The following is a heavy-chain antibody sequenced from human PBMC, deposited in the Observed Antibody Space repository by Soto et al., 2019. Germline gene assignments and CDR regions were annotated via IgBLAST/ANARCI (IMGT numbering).Heavy chain of an antibody. J-gene: IGHJ6*02. V-gene: IGHV4-28*03. CDR2: IYYSGDT. Sequence: SETLSLTCAVSGYSISSSNWWGWIRQPPGKGLEWIGYIYYSGDTSYNPSLKSRVTISIDTSKNQFSLKLSSVTAADTAFYYCAREGALLFGGNSDYYSTMDVWSQGTTVTVSS. D-gene: IGHD2-21*02. CDR3: AREGALLFGGNSDYYSTMDV. CDR1: GYSISSSNW.